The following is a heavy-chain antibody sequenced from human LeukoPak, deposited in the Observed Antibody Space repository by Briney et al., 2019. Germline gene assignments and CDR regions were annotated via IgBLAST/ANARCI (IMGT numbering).Heavy chain of an antibody. V-gene: IGHV5-51*01. CDR3: AKSGGAYNWFNS. CDR1: GYRFISYW. Sequence: GESLKISCKCSGYRFISYWIAWVRQMPGKGLEWMGIIYLGDSDTRYSPSFQGQVTISADKSISTAYLQWSRLKASDTAMYYCAKSGGAYNWFNSWGQGTLVTVSS. D-gene: IGHD3-10*01. J-gene: IGHJ5*01. CDR2: IYLGDSDT.